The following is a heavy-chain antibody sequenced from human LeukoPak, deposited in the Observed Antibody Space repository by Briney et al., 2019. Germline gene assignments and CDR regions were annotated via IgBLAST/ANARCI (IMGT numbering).Heavy chain of an antibody. CDR2: IYYSGST. V-gene: IGHV4-39*01. CDR3: AAVAVDYYYMDV. CDR1: GGSISSSSYY. Sequence: PSETLSLTCTVSGGSISSSSYYWGWIRQPPGKGLEWIGSIYYSGSTYYNPSLKSRVTISVDTSKNQFSLKLSSVTAADTAVYYCAAVAVDYYYMDVWGKGTTVTISS. J-gene: IGHJ6*03. D-gene: IGHD6-19*01.